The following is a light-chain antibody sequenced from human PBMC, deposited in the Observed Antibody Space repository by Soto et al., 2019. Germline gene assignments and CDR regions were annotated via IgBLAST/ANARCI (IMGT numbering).Light chain of an antibody. J-gene: IGKJ4*01. CDR1: QSISSW. Sequence: DIQMTQSPSTLSAFVGDRVAITCRASQSISSWLAWYQQKPGKAPKLLIYDASSLESGVPSRFSGSGSGTEFTLTISSLQPDDFATYYCQQYNSYPLTFGGGTKVEIK. CDR3: QQYNSYPLT. V-gene: IGKV1-5*01. CDR2: DAS.